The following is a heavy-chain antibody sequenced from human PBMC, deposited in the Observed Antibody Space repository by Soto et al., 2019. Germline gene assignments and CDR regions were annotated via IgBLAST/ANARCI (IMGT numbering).Heavy chain of an antibody. CDR1: VGSIYTYY. D-gene: IGHD4-17*01. J-gene: IGHJ4*02. CDR2: IYDRGST. CDR3: AFSWNALAVTTFDY. V-gene: IGHV4-59*03. Sequence: SETLSLTCNVSVGSIYTYYWNWIRQSPGEGLEWIGYIYDRGSTDYNPSLRSRVTMSVDTSKSQFSMHLRSVTTADTAVYYCAFSWNALAVTTFDYWGQGIQVTVSS.